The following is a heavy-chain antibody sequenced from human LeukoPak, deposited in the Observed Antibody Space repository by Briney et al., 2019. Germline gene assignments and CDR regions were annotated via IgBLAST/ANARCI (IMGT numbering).Heavy chain of an antibody. D-gene: IGHD6-19*01. CDR2: IIPIFGTA. J-gene: IGHJ4*02. Sequence: ASVKVSCKASGGTFSSYAISWVRQAPGQGPEWMGGIIPIFGTANYAQKFQGRVTITTDESTSTAYMELSSLRSEDTAVYYCASGSSGWYRNEGYYDYWGQGTLVTVSS. CDR3: ASGSSGWYRNEGYYDY. CDR1: GGTFSSYA. V-gene: IGHV1-69*05.